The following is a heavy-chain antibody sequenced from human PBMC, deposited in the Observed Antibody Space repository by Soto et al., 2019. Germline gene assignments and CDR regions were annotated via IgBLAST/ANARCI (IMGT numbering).Heavy chain of an antibody. D-gene: IGHD3-22*01. CDR1: SGSISVSSYY. J-gene: IGHJ4*02. V-gene: IGHV4-39*01. CDR3: MLGSGWKDFEY. Sequence: SETLSLTCTVSSGSISVSSYYWAWIRQPPGKGLEWIGNIYYSGSTYYNPSLKSRVTISVDTSKNQFSLKLSSVTAADTAVYYCMLGSGWKDFEYWGQGTLVTVSS. CDR2: IYYSGST.